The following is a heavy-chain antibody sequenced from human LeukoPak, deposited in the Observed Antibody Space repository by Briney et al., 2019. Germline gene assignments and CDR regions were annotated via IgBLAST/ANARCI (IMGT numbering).Heavy chain of an antibody. J-gene: IGHJ4*02. CDR3: AATEGYCTSTSCSYFDY. CDR1: GYTFSSYG. V-gene: IGHV1-18*01. Sequence: ASVKVSCKASGYTFSSYGISWVRQAPGQGLEWMGWISAYNGNTNYAQNLQDRVTMTTDTSTSTAYMELRSLRSDDTAVYYCAATEGYCTSTSCSYFDYWGQGTLVTVSS. D-gene: IGHD2-2*01. CDR2: ISAYNGNT.